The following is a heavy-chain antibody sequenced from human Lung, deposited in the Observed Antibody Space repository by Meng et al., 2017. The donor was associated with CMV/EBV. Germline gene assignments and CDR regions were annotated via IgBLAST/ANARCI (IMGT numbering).Heavy chain of an antibody. CDR1: GYTFGSYG. Sequence: QVYQLQSGPEVKKPWASVRVSCKASGYTFGSYGICWVRQAPGQGLEWMGWFVNYVDTYPAPKFQGRVTMTTDTHTNTAFMELRSLTSDDTAVYYCASGTPGRSYCDYWGQGTLVTVSS. D-gene: IGHD2-15*01. V-gene: IGHV1-18*01. J-gene: IGHJ4*02. CDR2: FVNYVDT. CDR3: ASGTPGRSYCDY.